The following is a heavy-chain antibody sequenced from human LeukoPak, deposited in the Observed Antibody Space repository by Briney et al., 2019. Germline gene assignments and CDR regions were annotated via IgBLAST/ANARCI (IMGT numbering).Heavy chain of an antibody. J-gene: IGHJ6*03. CDR1: GFTFSSYS. V-gene: IGHV3-53*01. CDR3: ARVYYGSGSLHYYYYYMDV. CDR2: IYSGGRT. D-gene: IGHD3-10*01. Sequence: PGGSLRLSCAASGFTFSSYSMNWVRQAPGKGLKWVSVIYSGGRTYYADSVKGRFTISRDNSKNTVYHQMNSLRAEDTAVYYCARVYYGSGSLHYYYYYMDVWGKGTTFTISS.